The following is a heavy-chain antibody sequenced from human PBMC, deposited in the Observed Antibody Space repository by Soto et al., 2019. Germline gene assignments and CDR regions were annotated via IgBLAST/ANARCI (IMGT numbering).Heavy chain of an antibody. CDR3: FVAGTSGDIDY. J-gene: IGHJ4*02. D-gene: IGHD6-19*01. V-gene: IGHV3-30*03. Sequence: GGSLGIACAASGVTFRSYGMHWVRQAPGKGLEWVAVISYDGSNKYYADSVKGRFTISRDNSKNTLYLQMNSLRAEDTAVYYCFVAGTSGDIDYWGQGTLVTVSS. CDR2: ISYDGSNK. CDR1: GVTFRSYG.